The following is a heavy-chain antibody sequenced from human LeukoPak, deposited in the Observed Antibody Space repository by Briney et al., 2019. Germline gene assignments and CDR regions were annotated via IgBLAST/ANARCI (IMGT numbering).Heavy chain of an antibody. D-gene: IGHD6-13*01. CDR3: ARVRAAALDY. J-gene: IGHJ4*02. CDR2: ISSSSSYI. Sequence: GGSLRLSCAASGFTFSSYSMKWVRQAPGKGLEWVSSISSSSSYIYYADSVTGRFTISRDNAKNSLYLQMNSLRAEDTAVYYCARVRAAALDYWGQGTLVTVSS. V-gene: IGHV3-21*01. CDR1: GFTFSSYS.